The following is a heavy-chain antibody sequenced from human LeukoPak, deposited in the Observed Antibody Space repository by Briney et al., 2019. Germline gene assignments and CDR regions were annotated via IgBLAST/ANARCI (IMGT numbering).Heavy chain of an antibody. CDR2: ISSSSSYI. D-gene: IGHD2-15*01. Sequence: GGSLRLSCAASGFTFSSYSMNWVRQAPGKGLEWVSSISSSSSYIYYADSVKGRFTISRDNAKNSLYLQMNSLRADDTAVYYCARRYCSGGSCAAFDYWGQGTLVTVSS. V-gene: IGHV3-21*01. J-gene: IGHJ4*02. CDR3: ARRYCSGGSCAAFDY. CDR1: GFTFSSYS.